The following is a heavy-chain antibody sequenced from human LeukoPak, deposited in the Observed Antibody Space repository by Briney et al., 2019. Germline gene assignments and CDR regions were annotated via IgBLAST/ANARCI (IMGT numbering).Heavy chain of an antibody. D-gene: IGHD2-21*01. CDR3: ARGGGDGSG. Sequence: GGSLRLSCVASGFTFTSYWMHWVRQAPGKGLVWVSRINIDGSTTNYADSVKGRFTISRDNAKNTLYLQMNSLRAEDTAVYYCARGGGDGSGWGQGTLVTVSS. V-gene: IGHV3-74*01. CDR1: GFTFTSYW. CDR2: INIDGSTT. J-gene: IGHJ4*02.